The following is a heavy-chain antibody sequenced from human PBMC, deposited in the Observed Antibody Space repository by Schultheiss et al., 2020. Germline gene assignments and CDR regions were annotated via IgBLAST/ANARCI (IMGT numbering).Heavy chain of an antibody. D-gene: IGHD3-9*01. CDR1: GYTFTSYG. Sequence: AAVKVSCKASGYTFTSYGISWVRQAPGQGLEWMGWINPNSGGTNYAQKFQGRVTMTEDTSTDTAYMELSSLRSEDTAVYYCAKDLVRSQLRYFDWLFPTDYWGQGTLVTVSS. CDR3: AKDLVRSQLRYFDWLFPTDY. V-gene: IGHV1-18*01. J-gene: IGHJ4*02. CDR2: INPNSGGT.